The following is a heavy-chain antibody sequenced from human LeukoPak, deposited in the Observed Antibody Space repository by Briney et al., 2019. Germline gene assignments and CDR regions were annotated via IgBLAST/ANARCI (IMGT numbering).Heavy chain of an antibody. Sequence: PGGSLRLSCTASGFTFTNAWMSWVRQAPGKGLEWVGRIQRKTDGGTTDYAAPVKGRFTISRYDSKNTLYLQMTSLKTEDTAVYYCTTENIVATIGDFWGQGTLVTVSS. J-gene: IGHJ4*02. CDR1: GFTFTNAW. CDR3: TTENIVATIGDF. CDR2: IQRKTDGGTT. D-gene: IGHD5-12*01. V-gene: IGHV3-15*01.